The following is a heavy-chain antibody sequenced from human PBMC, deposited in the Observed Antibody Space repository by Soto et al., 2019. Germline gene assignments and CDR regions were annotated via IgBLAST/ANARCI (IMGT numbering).Heavy chain of an antibody. V-gene: IGHV3-74*01. Sequence: EVQLVESGGGLVQPGGSLRLSCAVSGFTFSSHWMHCVRQAPGKGLVWVSRINSDGSTTNYADSVKGRFTISRDNAKNTLYLQMNFVRADDTAVYYCARDSSPYYDFWSGFYTYFDYWGQGALVTVSS. CDR2: INSDGSTT. J-gene: IGHJ4*02. CDR1: GFTFSSHW. CDR3: ARDSSPYYDFWSGFYTYFDY. D-gene: IGHD3-3*01.